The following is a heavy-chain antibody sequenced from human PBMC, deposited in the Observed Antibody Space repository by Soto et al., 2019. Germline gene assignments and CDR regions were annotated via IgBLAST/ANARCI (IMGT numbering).Heavy chain of an antibody. J-gene: IGHJ4*02. CDR2: INHSGRT. V-gene: IGHV4-34*04. CDR1: GGSFSGYY. CDR3: ARGITMKLAFQGDAPDNYYFDS. Sequence: SETLSLTCAVYGGSFSGYYWSWIRQPPGKGLEWIGEINHSGRTNENPSLKSRATISVDTSKNQFSLKLRSVTAADTAVYYCARGITMKLAFQGDAPDNYYFDSWGQGSLVTVSS. D-gene: IGHD3-22*01.